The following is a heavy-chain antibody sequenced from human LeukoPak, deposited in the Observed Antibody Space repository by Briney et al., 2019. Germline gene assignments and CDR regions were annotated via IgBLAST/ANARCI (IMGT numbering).Heavy chain of an antibody. CDR1: GGAISSYY. D-gene: IGHD6-13*01. V-gene: IGHV4-59*01. Sequence: SETLSLTCTVSGGAISSYYWSWIRQPPGKGLEWIGYIYYSGSTNYNPSLKSRVTISVDTSKNQFSLKLSSVTAADTAVYYCARAGQQGSGNWFDPWGQGTLVTVSS. CDR2: IYYSGST. J-gene: IGHJ5*02. CDR3: ARAGQQGSGNWFDP.